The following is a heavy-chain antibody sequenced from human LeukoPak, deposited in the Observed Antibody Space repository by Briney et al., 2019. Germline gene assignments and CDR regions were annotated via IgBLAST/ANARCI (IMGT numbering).Heavy chain of an antibody. Sequence: SETLSLTCAVYGGSFSGYYWSWIRQPPGKGLEWIGEINHSGSTNYNPSLKSRVTISVDTSKNQFSLKLSSVTAADTAVYYCAGGIAAAGTVWSDAFDIWGQGTMVTVSS. CDR3: AGGIAAAGTVWSDAFDI. D-gene: IGHD6-13*01. V-gene: IGHV4-34*01. CDR1: GGSFSGYY. J-gene: IGHJ3*02. CDR2: INHSGST.